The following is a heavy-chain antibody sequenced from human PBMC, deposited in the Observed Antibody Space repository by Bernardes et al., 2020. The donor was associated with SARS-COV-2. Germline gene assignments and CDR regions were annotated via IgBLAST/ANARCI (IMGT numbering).Heavy chain of an antibody. J-gene: IGHJ4*02. Sequence: SETLSLTCTVSGGSISPYYWTWTRQPPGKGLEWIGHIYYGGTTKYNPSLESRVTILVDRSENQFSLKLTSVTAADTAVYYCARLGGYYQAIDSWGQGTLVTVSS. CDR1: GGSISPYY. CDR3: ARLGGYYQAIDS. D-gene: IGHD1-26*01. V-gene: IGHV4-59*01. CDR2: IYYGGTT.